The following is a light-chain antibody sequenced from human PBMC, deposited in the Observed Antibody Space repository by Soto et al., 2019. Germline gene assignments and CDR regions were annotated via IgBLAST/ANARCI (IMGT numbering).Light chain of an antibody. J-gene: IGLJ3*02. CDR3: CSYTGSYSV. Sequence: QSALTQPRSVSGSPGQSVAISCTGIGGFDFVSWYQQYPGKAPKLMIYDVTNRPSGVPDRFPASKSGDTASLTISGLQAEDEADYYCCSYTGSYSVFGGGTKVTVL. CDR1: GGFDF. CDR2: DVT. V-gene: IGLV2-11*01.